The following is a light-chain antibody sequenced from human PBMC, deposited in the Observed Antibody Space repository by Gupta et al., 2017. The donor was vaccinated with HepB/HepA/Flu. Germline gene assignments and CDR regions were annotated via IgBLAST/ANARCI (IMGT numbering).Light chain of an antibody. CDR2: GAS. CDR3: QQDGSSPGT. V-gene: IGKV3-20*01. Sequence: EIVLTQSPGTLSLSPGERATLSCRASQSVRSSYLAWYQQKPGQAPRLLIYGASSRATGLPDRFSGSGSGTDFTLTISRLEPEDFAVYYCQQDGSSPGTFGQGTKVEIK. J-gene: IGKJ1*01. CDR1: QSVRSSY.